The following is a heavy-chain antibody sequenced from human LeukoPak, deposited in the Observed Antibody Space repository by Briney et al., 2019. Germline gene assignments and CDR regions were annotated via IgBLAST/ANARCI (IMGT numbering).Heavy chain of an antibody. CDR2: INPNSGGT. V-gene: IGHV1-2*02. CDR1: GYTFIDYY. Sequence: ASVKVSCKASGYTFIDYYIHWVRQAPGQGLEWMGWINPNSGGTNYAQKFQGRVTMTRDTSISTAYMELSRLRSDDTAVYYCARAEITIFGVVLDYWGQGTLVTVSS. CDR3: ARAEITIFGVVLDY. J-gene: IGHJ4*02. D-gene: IGHD3-3*01.